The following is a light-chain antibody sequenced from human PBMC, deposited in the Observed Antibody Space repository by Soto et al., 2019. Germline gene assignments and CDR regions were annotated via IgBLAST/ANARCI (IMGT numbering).Light chain of an antibody. Sequence: EIVLTQSPGTLSLSPGERATLSCRASQSVSSSYLAWYQQKPGPAARLLIYGASSRAAGIADRFSGSGSGTDFTITISRLDPEDFAVYYCQQYGSSPYTFGPGTKLEIK. CDR1: QSVSSSY. V-gene: IGKV3-20*01. J-gene: IGKJ2*01. CDR2: GAS. CDR3: QQYGSSPYT.